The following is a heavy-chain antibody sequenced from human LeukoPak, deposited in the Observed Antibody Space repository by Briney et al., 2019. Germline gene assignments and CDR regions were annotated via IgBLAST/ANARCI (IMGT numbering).Heavy chain of an antibody. CDR2: IKQDESYK. V-gene: IGHV3-7*01. D-gene: IGHD2-2*01. J-gene: IGHJ3*01. CDR1: GFTFSKHY. Sequence: GGSLRLSCAASGFTFSKHYMSWVRQAPGKGLEWVSNIKQDESYKFYVDSVKGRFTISRDNAKNSLFLQMNSLRAEDTAVYYCARESVLVPAADDAFDLWGQGTMVTVSS. CDR3: ARESVLVPAADDAFDL.